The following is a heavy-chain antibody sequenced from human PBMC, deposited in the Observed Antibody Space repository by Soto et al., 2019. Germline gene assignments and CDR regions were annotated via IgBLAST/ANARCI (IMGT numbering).Heavy chain of an antibody. V-gene: IGHV1-18*01. CDR2: AYIRNT. J-gene: IGHJ4*02. Sequence: QVQLVQFGGEVKKPGASVRVSCKASGYTFTSYGISWVRQAPGQGLEWVGWAYIRNTNYAQKFQGRVTITTATSTSTAYMELRSLRSADTAVSYCARDIDWNLDYWGQGPLVTVSS. CDR3: ARDIDWNLDY. CDR1: GYTFTSYG. D-gene: IGHD1-1*01.